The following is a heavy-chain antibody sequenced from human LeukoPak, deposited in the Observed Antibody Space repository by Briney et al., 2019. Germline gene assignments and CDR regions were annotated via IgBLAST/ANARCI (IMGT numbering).Heavy chain of an antibody. Sequence: PGGSLRLSCVASGFTFSSYGMHWVRQAPGKGLEWVAFIRYDGSNKYYADSVKGRFTVSRDNSKNTLYLQMNSLRPEDTAVYYCAKDWITPKIRSGFDYWGQGTLVTVSS. CDR2: IRYDGSNK. CDR1: GFTFSSYG. D-gene: IGHD3-16*01. V-gene: IGHV3-30*02. CDR3: AKDWITPKIRSGFDY. J-gene: IGHJ4*02.